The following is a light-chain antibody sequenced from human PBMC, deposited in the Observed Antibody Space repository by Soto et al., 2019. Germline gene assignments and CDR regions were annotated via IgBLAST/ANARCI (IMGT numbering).Light chain of an antibody. J-gene: IGKJ4*01. CDR2: DAS. V-gene: IGKV3-11*01. CDR3: QQYNSYST. CDR1: ESISSQ. Sequence: EIVLTQSPASLSLSPGEGATLSCRASESISSQLVWYQQKPGQAPRLLIYDASNRATGVPARFSGSGSGTDYTLTISGLQPDDFATYYCQQYNSYSTFGGGTKVDIK.